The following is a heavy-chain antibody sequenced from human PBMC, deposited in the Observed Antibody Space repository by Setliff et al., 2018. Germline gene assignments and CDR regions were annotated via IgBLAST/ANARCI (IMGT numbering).Heavy chain of an antibody. CDR3: ARGVYCSSTSCSPGLNWFDP. Sequence: SETLSLTCTVSGDSISSSSYYWGWIRQPPGKGLEWIGCIYYSGSTYYNPSLKSRVTISVDTSKNQFSLKLSSVTAADTAVYYCARGVYCSSTSCSPGLNWFDPWGQGTLVTVSS. V-gene: IGHV4-39*01. CDR2: IYYSGST. D-gene: IGHD2-2*01. J-gene: IGHJ5*02. CDR1: GDSISSSSYY.